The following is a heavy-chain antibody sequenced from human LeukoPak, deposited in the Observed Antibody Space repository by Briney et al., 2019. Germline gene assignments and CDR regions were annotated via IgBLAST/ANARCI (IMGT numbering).Heavy chain of an antibody. D-gene: IGHD2-15*01. V-gene: IGHV4-38-2*01. J-gene: IGHJ4*02. Sequence: SETLSLTCAVSGYSISSGYYWGWIRQPPGKGLEWIGRIYHSGSTYYNPSLKSRVTISVDTSKNQFSLKLSSVTAADTAVYYCARQYCSGGSCYLVDYWGQGTLVTVSS. CDR2: IYHSGST. CDR1: GYSISSGYY. CDR3: ARQYCSGGSCYLVDY.